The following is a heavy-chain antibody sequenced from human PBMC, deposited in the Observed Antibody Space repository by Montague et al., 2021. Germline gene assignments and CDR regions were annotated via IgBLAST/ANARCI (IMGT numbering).Heavy chain of an antibody. CDR2: IYWDDEK. V-gene: IGHV2-5*02. CDR3: AHRVVWAAGQNGFDA. J-gene: IGHJ5*02. CDR1: GFSISTSRVG. Sequence: PALVKPTQTLTLTCTFSGFSISTSRVGVGWIRQPPGKALEWLALIYWDDEKRYSPSLTRRLTITKDTSKNQVVLTMTNIDPVDTGTYYCAHRVVWAAGQNGFDAWGQGTLVTVSS. D-gene: IGHD6-13*01.